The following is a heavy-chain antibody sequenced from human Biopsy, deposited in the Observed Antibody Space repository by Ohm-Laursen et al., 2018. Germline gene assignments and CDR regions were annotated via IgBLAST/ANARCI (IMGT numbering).Heavy chain of an antibody. CDR3: ALQSVAQMKNFDY. D-gene: IGHD6-19*01. V-gene: IGHV1-2*02. CDR2: ISPKSGGT. Sequence: ASVKVSCKPSGFSFTGYYIHWVRQAPGQGLEWMGWISPKSGGTNYAQKFQGNITMTKNTSMSTAYMGMSRLRSDDTAVYYCALQSVAQMKNFDYWGQGTLVTVSS. CDR1: GFSFTGYY. J-gene: IGHJ4*02.